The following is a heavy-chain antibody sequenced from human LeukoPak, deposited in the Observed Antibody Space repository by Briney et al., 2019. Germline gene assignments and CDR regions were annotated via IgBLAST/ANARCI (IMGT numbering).Heavy chain of an antibody. CDR3: ARGRTWIQLWSQAWYLDL. Sequence: SETLSLTCAVYGGSFSGYYWRWIRPPPGKGLEWIGEINHSGSTNYNPSLNSRVTISVDRSKNQFPLKLSYVTAADTAGYYCARGRTWIQLWSQAWYLDLWGRGTLVTVSS. CDR1: GGSFSGYY. D-gene: IGHD5-18*01. V-gene: IGHV4-34*01. J-gene: IGHJ2*01. CDR2: INHSGST.